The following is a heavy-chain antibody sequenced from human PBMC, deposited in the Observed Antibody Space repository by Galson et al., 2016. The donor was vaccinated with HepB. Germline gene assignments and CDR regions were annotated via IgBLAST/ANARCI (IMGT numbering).Heavy chain of an antibody. D-gene: IGHD3-3*01. V-gene: IGHV3-21*01. CDR1: GFTFSYST. Sequence: SLRLSCAASGFTFSYSTMKWVRQAPGKGLESVSFISSSSSYINYADSVKGRFTISRDDSKNTLNLQMSRLRTEDTAVYYCVRGRVNDFWSGYTERATHYFDSWGQGNLVTVSS. CDR3: VRGRVNDFWSGYTERATHYFDS. J-gene: IGHJ4*02. CDR2: ISSSSSYI.